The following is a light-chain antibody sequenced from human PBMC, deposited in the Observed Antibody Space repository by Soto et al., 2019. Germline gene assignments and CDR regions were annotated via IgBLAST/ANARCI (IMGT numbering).Light chain of an antibody. Sequence: EIVLTQSPATLSLSPGERATLSCRASQSVISYLAWYQHKPGQAPRLLIYDASSRATGVPDRYSASGSGTDFTLTISRLEPEDFAVFFCQQYGTSEIIFGQGTRLEIK. CDR1: QSVISY. J-gene: IGKJ5*01. CDR3: QQYGTSEII. V-gene: IGKV3-20*01. CDR2: DAS.